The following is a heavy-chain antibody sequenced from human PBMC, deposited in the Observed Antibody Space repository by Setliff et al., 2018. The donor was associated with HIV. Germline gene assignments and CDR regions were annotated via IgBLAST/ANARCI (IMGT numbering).Heavy chain of an antibody. Sequence: GSGPTLVNPTQTLTLTCTFSGFSLSTSGMCVSWIRQPPGKALEWLARIDWDDDKYYSTSLKTRLTISKDTSKNQVVLTMTNMDPVDTATYYCAREKNPDYDFWSGSYYYYMDVWGKGTTVTVSS. CDR3: AREKNPDYDFWSGSYYYYMDV. CDR1: GFSLSTSGMC. CDR2: IDWDDDK. V-gene: IGHV2-70*11. J-gene: IGHJ6*03. D-gene: IGHD3-3*01.